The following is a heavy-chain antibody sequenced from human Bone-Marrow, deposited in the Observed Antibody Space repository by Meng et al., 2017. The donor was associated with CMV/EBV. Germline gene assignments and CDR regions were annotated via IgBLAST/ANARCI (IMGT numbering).Heavy chain of an antibody. J-gene: IGHJ6*02. CDR1: GGSISSYY. Sequence: GSLRLSCTVSGGSISSYYWSWIRQPPGKGLEWIGYIYYSGSTNYNPSLKSRVTISVDTSKNQFSLKLSSVTAADTAVYYCARARGWLRPYSSSWPKVDYYYYGMDVWGQGTTVTVS. CDR2: IYYSGST. V-gene: IGHV4-59*01. CDR3: ARARGWLRPYSSSWPKVDYYYYGMDV. D-gene: IGHD6-13*01.